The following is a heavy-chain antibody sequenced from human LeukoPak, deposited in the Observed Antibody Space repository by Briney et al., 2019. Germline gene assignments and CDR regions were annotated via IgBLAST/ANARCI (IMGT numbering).Heavy chain of an antibody. V-gene: IGHV3-48*01. CDR1: GFTFSRFN. D-gene: IGHD3-3*01. J-gene: IGHJ4*02. Sequence: GGSLTLSCAASGFTFSRFNMNWISQAPGKGLEWVSYISSGGTIYYADSVKGRFAISRDNAKNSLYLQMNSLRAEDTAVYYCARELSSYDFWLWGQGTLVTVSS. CDR2: ISSGGTI. CDR3: ARELSSYDFWL.